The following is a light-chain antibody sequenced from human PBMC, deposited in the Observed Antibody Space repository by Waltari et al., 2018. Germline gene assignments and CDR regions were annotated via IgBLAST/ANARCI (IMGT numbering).Light chain of an antibody. J-gene: IGLJ1*01. Sequence: QSALTQPASVSGSPGQSITISCTGTSSDVGGYNWVSWYRQHPGKAPKLMIYAVSNRPSGVSNRVSGSQSGNTASLTISGLQAEDEADYYCCSYTTSSTYFFGTGTKVTVL. CDR3: CSYTTSSTYF. CDR2: AVS. V-gene: IGLV2-14*01. CDR1: SSDVGGYNW.